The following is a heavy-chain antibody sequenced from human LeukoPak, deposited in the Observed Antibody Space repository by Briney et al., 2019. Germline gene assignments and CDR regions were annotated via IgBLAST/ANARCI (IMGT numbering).Heavy chain of an antibody. Sequence: PGGSLRLSCAASGFTFSSYWMSWVRQAPGKGLEWVANIKQDGSEKYYVDSVKGRFTISRDNAKNSLYLQMNSLRAEDTAVYYCARVGIAAAGRWFDPWGQGTLVTVSS. D-gene: IGHD6-13*01. CDR1: GFTFSSYW. J-gene: IGHJ5*02. CDR2: IKQDGSEK. CDR3: ARVGIAAAGRWFDP. V-gene: IGHV3-7*01.